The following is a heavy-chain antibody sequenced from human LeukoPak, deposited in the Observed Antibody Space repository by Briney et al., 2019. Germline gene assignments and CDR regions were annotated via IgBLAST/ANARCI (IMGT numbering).Heavy chain of an antibody. V-gene: IGHV3-23*01. Sequence: GGSLRLSCAASGFTFSSYTMNWVRQAPGKGLEWVSGISGSGGSTYYADSVKGRFTISRDNSKNTLYLQMNSLRAEDTAIYYCAKGVRYSSSWDYLDYWGQGTLVTVSS. J-gene: IGHJ4*02. CDR2: ISGSGGST. CDR3: AKGVRYSSSWDYLDY. D-gene: IGHD6-13*01. CDR1: GFTFSSYT.